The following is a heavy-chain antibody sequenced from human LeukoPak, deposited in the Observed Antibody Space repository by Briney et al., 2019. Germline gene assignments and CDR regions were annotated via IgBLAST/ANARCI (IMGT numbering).Heavy chain of an antibody. J-gene: IGHJ4*02. CDR2: ISGSGGNT. CDR1: GFTFSSYA. V-gene: IGHV3-23*01. Sequence: PGGSLRLSCAASGFTFSSYAMSWVRQAPGKGLEWVSAISGSGGNTYYADSVKGRFTISRDNSKNTLYLQMNSLRAEDTAVYYCAKLGTYYDSSGPDYWGQGTLVTVSS. CDR3: AKLGTYYDSSGPDY. D-gene: IGHD3-22*01.